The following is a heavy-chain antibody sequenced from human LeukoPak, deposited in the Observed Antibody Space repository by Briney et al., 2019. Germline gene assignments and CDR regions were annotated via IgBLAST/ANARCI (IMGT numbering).Heavy chain of an antibody. Sequence: GGSLRLSCAASGFTFSSYAMSRVRQAPGKGLEWVSAISGSGGSTYYADSVKGRFTISRDNSKNTLYLQMNSLRAEDTAVYYCAKAGWYYYDSSGYYSNSGFDYWGQRTLVTVSS. CDR3: AKAGWYYYDSSGYYSNSGFDY. CDR2: ISGSGGST. V-gene: IGHV3-23*01. D-gene: IGHD3-22*01. J-gene: IGHJ4*02. CDR1: GFTFSSYA.